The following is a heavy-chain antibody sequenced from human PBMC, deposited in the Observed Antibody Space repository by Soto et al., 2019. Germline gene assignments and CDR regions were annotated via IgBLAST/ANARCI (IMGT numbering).Heavy chain of an antibody. CDR1: GFTVSSNY. Sequence: EVQLVESGGGLVQPGGSLRLSCAASGFTVSSNYMSWVRQAPGKGLEWVSVIYSDGSTYYAESVKGRFTISRDNSKNTLYLQMNRLRAEDTAVYYCARGPTLTTVTPNYWGQGTLVTVSS. CDR3: ARGPTLTTVTPNY. CDR2: IYSDGST. D-gene: IGHD4-17*01. J-gene: IGHJ4*02. V-gene: IGHV3-66*01.